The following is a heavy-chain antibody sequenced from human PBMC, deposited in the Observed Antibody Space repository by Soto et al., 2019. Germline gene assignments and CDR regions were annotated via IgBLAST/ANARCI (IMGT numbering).Heavy chain of an antibody. CDR2: ISSSGSTI. V-gene: IGHV3-48*03. D-gene: IGHD6-13*01. CDR1: GFTFSSYE. CDR3: TRDPGTIASDY. J-gene: IGHJ4*02. Sequence: XGSLGLSCAASGFTFSSYEMNGVRQAPGKGLEWVSYISSSGSTIYYADSVKGRFTISRDNAKNSLYLQMNSLRAEDTAVYYCTRDPGTIASDYWGQGTLVTVSS.